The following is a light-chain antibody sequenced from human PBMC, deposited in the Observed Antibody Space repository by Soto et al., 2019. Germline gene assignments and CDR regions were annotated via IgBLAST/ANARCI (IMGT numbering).Light chain of an antibody. Sequence: ENVLTQSPGTLSLSPGERATLSCRASQSVSSSYLAWYQQQPGQAPRLLIYDASSRATGIPDRFSGSGSGTDFTLTISRLEPEDFAVYFCQQDGSSPRTFGQGTKVEIK. V-gene: IGKV3-20*01. CDR1: QSVSSSY. J-gene: IGKJ1*01. CDR2: DAS. CDR3: QQDGSSPRT.